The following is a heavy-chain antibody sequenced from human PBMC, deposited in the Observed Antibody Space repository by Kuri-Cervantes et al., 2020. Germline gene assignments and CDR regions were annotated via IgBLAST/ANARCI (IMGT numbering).Heavy chain of an antibody. J-gene: IGHJ4*02. Sequence: LSLTCAASGFTFSSYAMHWVRQAPGKGLEYVSAISSNGGSTYYANSVKGRFTISRDNSKNTLYLQMGSLRAEDTASYYCAKGGGSSGWYRADYDYWGQGTLVTVSS. D-gene: IGHD6-19*01. CDR3: AKGGGSSGWYRADYDY. CDR2: ISSNGGST. CDR1: GFTFSSYA. V-gene: IGHV3-64*01.